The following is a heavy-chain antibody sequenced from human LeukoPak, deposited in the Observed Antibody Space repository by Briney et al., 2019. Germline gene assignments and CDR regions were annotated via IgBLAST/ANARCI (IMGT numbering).Heavy chain of an antibody. V-gene: IGHV3-23*01. CDR3: AKGSSSSGPYYFDY. CDR1: GFTFSGYV. Sequence: GGSLRLSCAASGFTFSGYVMSWVRQAPGKGLEWVSAISDNSLSTYYADSVKGRFTVSRDNSKNTLYLQMNSLRVEDTAVYFCAKGSSSSGPYYFDYWGQGTPVTVSS. D-gene: IGHD6-6*01. J-gene: IGHJ4*02. CDR2: ISDNSLST.